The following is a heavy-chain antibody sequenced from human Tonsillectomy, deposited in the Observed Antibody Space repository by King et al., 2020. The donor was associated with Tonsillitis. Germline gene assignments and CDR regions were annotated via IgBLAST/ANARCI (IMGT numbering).Heavy chain of an antibody. CDR2: ISSGSSYI. J-gene: IGHJ4*02. CDR3: ARVTYDILTGFYIDYFDY. Sequence: VQLVESGGGLVKPGGSLRLSCAASGFTFSSYSMNWVRQAPGKGLEWVSSISSGSSYIHYADSVKGGFTISRDNAKNSLYLQMNSLRAEDTALYYCARVTYDILTGFYIDYFDYWGQGTLVTVSS. V-gene: IGHV3-21*01. D-gene: IGHD3-9*01. CDR1: GFTFSSYS.